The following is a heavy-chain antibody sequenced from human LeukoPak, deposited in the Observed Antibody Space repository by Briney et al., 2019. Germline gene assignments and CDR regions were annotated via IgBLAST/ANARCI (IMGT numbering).Heavy chain of an antibody. J-gene: IGHJ6*03. CDR2: ISVRGDTT. CDR3: AKHAWGGGIYSYYHYMDV. CDR1: GFTFGTYA. D-gene: IGHD3-16*01. V-gene: IGHV3-23*01. Sequence: PGGSLRLSCAASGFTFGTYAMTWVRQAPGKGLEWVSGISVRGDTTYYAGSVKGRFTVSRDSSKNTLHLQMNSLRVDDTAVYYCAKHAWGGGIYSYYHYMDVWGKGTTVTASS.